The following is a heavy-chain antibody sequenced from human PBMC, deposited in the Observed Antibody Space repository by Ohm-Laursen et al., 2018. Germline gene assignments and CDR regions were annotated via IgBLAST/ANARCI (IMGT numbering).Heavy chain of an antibody. CDR1: GFTFSDYY. CDR2: ISSSGTTK. Sequence: SLRLSCSASGFTFSDYYMSWIRQAPGKGLEWLSYISSSGTTKYYADSVKGRFTISRDNANKSLYLKMNSLRAEDTAVYYCARRSITGTTEFDYWGQGTLVTVSS. CDR3: ARRSITGTTEFDY. V-gene: IGHV3-11*01. J-gene: IGHJ4*02. D-gene: IGHD1-7*01.